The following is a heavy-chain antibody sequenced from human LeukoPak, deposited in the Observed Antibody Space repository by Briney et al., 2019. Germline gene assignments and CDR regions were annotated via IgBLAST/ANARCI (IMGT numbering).Heavy chain of an antibody. CDR2: IYYSGST. V-gene: IGHV4-39*01. CDR1: GGSISSSSYY. J-gene: IGHJ4*02. D-gene: IGHD3-3*01. CDR3: ARHEDTGVLRFAIDY. Sequence: SETLSLTCTVSGGSISSSSYYWGWIRQPPGKGLECIGSIYYSGSTYYNPSLKSRVTISVDTSKNQFSLKLSSVTAADTAVYYCARHEDTGVLRFAIDYWGQGTLVTVSS.